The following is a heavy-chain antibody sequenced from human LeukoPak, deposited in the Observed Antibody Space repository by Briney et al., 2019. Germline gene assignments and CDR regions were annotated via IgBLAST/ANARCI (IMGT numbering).Heavy chain of an antibody. D-gene: IGHD3-10*01. Sequence: PSETLSLTCAVYGGSFSGYYWSWIRQPPGKGLEWIGEINHSGSTNYNPSLKSRVTISVDTSKNQFSLKLSSVTAADTAVYYCAGVGTRPISRWGQGTLVTVSS. J-gene: IGHJ4*02. CDR3: AGVGTRPISR. CDR2: INHSGST. CDR1: GGSFSGYY. V-gene: IGHV4-34*01.